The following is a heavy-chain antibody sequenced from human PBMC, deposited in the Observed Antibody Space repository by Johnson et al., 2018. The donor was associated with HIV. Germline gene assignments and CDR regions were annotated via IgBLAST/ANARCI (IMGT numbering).Heavy chain of an antibody. J-gene: IGHJ3*02. CDR3: ATTRWSDTDPFDI. V-gene: IGHV3-30*04. D-gene: IGHD3-3*01. CDR2: ISYDGSNK. CDR1: GFTFSSYA. Sequence: QMQLVESGGGVVQPGRSLRLSCAASGFTFSSYAMHWVRQAPGKGLEWVAVISYDGSNKYYADSVKGRFTISRDNSKNTLYLQMNSLRAEDTAVYYCATTRWSDTDPFDIWGQGTMVTVSS.